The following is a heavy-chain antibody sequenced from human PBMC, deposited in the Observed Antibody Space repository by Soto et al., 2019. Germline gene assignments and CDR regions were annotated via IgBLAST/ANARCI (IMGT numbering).Heavy chain of an antibody. CDR3: ARGLSGKDY. CDR1: GFTFSSYA. J-gene: IGHJ4*02. D-gene: IGHD2-15*01. V-gene: IGHV3-30-3*01. CDR2: ISYDGSNK. Sequence: GGSLRLSCAASGFTFSSYAMHWVRQAPGKGLEWVAVISYDGSNKYYADSVKGRFTISRDNSKNTLYLQMNSLRAEDTAVYYCARGLSGKDYWGQGTLVTVSS.